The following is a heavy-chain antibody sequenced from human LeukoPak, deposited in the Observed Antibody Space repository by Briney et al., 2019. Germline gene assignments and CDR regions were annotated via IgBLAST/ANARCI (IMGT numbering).Heavy chain of an antibody. CDR2: INHSGST. Sequence: SETLSLTCAVYGGSFSGYYWSWIRQPPGKGLEWIGEINHSGSTNYNPSLKSRVTISVDTSKNQFSLKLSSVTAADPAVYYCARVIEYYYGSGRAGWFDPWGQGTLVPVSS. V-gene: IGHV4-34*01. CDR3: ARVIEYYYGSGRAGWFDP. J-gene: IGHJ5*02. D-gene: IGHD3-10*01. CDR1: GGSFSGYY.